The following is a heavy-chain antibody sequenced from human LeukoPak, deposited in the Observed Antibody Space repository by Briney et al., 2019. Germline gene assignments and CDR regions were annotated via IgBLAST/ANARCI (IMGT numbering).Heavy chain of an antibody. J-gene: IGHJ4*02. V-gene: IGHV3-30*18. D-gene: IGHD3-10*01. Sequence: PGGSLRLSCAASGFTFSSYGMHWVRQAPGKGLEWVAVISYDGSNKYYADSVKGRFTISRDNSKNTLYLQMNSLRAEDTAVYYCAKMDYYGSGSSNWGQGTQVTVSS. CDR3: AKMDYYGSGSSN. CDR2: ISYDGSNK. CDR1: GFTFSSYG.